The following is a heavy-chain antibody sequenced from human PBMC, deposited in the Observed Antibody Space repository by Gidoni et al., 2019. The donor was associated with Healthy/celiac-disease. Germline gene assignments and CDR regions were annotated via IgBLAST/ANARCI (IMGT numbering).Heavy chain of an antibody. CDR1: GFTFDDYA. D-gene: IGHD3-3*01. CDR3: AKNKGRFGVPYGGFDY. CDR2: ISWNSGSI. Sequence: EVQLVESGGGLVQPGRSLRLSCAASGFTFDDYAMNWVRQAPGKGLEWVSGISWNSGSIGYADSVKGRFTISRDNAKNSLYLQMNSLRAEDTALYYCAKNKGRFGVPYGGFDYWGQGTLVTVSS. V-gene: IGHV3-9*01. J-gene: IGHJ4*02.